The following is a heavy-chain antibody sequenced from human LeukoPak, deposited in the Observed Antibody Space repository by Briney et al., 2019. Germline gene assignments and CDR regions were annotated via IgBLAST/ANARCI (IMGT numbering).Heavy chain of an antibody. D-gene: IGHD3-9*01. J-gene: IGHJ4*02. Sequence: PGGSLRLSCAVSGFTFSSYAMSWVRQAPGKGLEWVANIKKDGSEKYYVDSVKGRFTISRDNAKNSLYLQMNSLRAEDTAVYYCARGKEYFDWLLRAYYFDFWGQGTLVTVSS. CDR3: ARGKEYFDWLLRAYYFDF. CDR2: IKKDGSEK. V-gene: IGHV3-7*01. CDR1: GFTFSSYA.